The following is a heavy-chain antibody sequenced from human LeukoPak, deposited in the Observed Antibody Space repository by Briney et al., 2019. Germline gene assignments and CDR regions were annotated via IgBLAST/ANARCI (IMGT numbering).Heavy chain of an antibody. CDR3: ASLVVVPAARVMDV. CDR2: IKQDGSEK. Sequence: TGGSLRLSCAASGFTFSSYWMSWVRQAPGKGLEWVANIKQDGSEKYYVDSVKGRFTISRDNAKNSLYLQMNSLRAEDTAVYYCASLVVVPAARVMDVWGKGTTVTISS. J-gene: IGHJ6*03. CDR1: GFTFSSYW. V-gene: IGHV3-7*01. D-gene: IGHD2-2*01.